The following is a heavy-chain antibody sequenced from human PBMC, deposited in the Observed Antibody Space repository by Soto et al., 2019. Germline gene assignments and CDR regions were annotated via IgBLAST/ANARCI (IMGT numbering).Heavy chain of an antibody. CDR1: GGSISSYY. CDR2: IYYSGST. CDR3: ARVRKSSSWLKPFDAFDI. Sequence: QVQLQESGPGLVKPSETLSLTCTVSGGSISSYYWSWIRQPPGKGLEWIGYIYYSGSTNYNPSLKSRVTISVDTSKNQFSLKLSSVTAADTAVYYCARVRKSSSWLKPFDAFDIWGQGTMVTVSS. V-gene: IGHV4-59*01. J-gene: IGHJ3*02. D-gene: IGHD6-13*01.